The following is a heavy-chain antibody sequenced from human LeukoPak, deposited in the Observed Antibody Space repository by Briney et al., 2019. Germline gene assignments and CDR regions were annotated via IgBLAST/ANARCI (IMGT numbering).Heavy chain of an antibody. V-gene: IGHV3-7*01. CDR1: GFTFSSYW. CDR2: IKQDGSEK. Sequence: PGGSLRLSCAASGFTFSSYWMSWVRQAPGKGLEWVANIKQDGSEKYYVDSVKGRFTISRDNAKNTLYLQMNSLRAEDTAVYYCARDASGSILTYYYDSSGFFDYWGQGTLVTVSS. CDR3: ARDASGSILTYYYDSSGFFDY. D-gene: IGHD3-22*01. J-gene: IGHJ4*02.